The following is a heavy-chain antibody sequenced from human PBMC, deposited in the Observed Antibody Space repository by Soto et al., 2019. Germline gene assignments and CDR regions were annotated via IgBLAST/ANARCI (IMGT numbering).Heavy chain of an antibody. CDR2: IKSRADGGTT. V-gene: IGHV3-15*01. D-gene: IGHD3-16*01. CDR3: TAHLGEFVPLDY. CDR1: GFSFSNAW. J-gene: IGHJ4*02. Sequence: EVQLVESGGDFVKPGGSLRVSCAVSGFSFSNAWMSWVRQAPGKGLEWVGRIKSRADGGTTDYTAPVKGRFTISRDDSKNTVFLQMNSLTTEYTAVYYCTAHLGEFVPLDYWGQGTLVTLSS.